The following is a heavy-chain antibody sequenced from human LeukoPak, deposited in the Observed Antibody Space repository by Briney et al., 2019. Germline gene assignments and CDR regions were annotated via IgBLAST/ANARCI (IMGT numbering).Heavy chain of an antibody. D-gene: IGHD5-24*01. Sequence: PSETLSLTCTVSGSSISTDYYWGWIRQPPGKGLEWIGSIYHSGSNNYNPSLKSRVTISVDTSKNQFSLKLSSVTAADTAVYYCAREEIRSWCDPGGQGTLVTVSS. J-gene: IGHJ5*02. CDR3: AREEIRSWCDP. CDR2: IYHSGSN. V-gene: IGHV4-38-2*02. CDR1: GSSISTDYY.